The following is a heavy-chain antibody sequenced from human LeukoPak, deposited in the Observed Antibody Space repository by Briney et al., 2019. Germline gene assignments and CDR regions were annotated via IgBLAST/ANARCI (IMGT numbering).Heavy chain of an antibody. J-gene: IGHJ4*02. V-gene: IGHV4-39*01. CDR3: ARHDSSGYYPDY. Sequence: PSDTLSLTCTVSGDSISGSKYYWGWVRQPPGKGLEWIGNIYHSGSTYYNPSLKSRITVSVDTSRNQFSLKLSSVTAADTAVYYSARHDSSGYYPDYWGQGTLVTVSS. CDR1: GDSISGSKYY. CDR2: IYHSGST. D-gene: IGHD3-22*01.